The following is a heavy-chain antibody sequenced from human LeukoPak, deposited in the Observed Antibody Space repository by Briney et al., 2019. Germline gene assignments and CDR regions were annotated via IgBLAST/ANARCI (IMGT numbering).Heavy chain of an antibody. V-gene: IGHV5-51*01. Sequence: GESLKISCKGSGYIFSNYWIGWVRQMPGKGLEWMGIIFPADSDTRYNPSFQDQVTISADKSISTAYLQWSSLKASDTAMYYCARSLTPVSYWGQGTLATVSS. CDR1: GYIFSNYW. CDR2: IFPADSDT. CDR3: ARSLTPVSY. D-gene: IGHD3-16*01. J-gene: IGHJ4*02.